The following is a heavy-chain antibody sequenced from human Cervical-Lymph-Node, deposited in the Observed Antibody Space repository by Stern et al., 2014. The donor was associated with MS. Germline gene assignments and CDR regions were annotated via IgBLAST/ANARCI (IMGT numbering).Heavy chain of an antibody. D-gene: IGHD1-26*01. CDR3: ARHLGSHESGWFDP. J-gene: IGHJ5*02. Sequence: VQLVESGAEVKKPGSSVKVSCQASGGTLISYPISWGRQAPGQGLELTAGIMPSLGTSNYAHKFQGRVTITADESTTTIYMELRSLKSEDTAVYYCARHLGSHESGWFDPWGQGTLVTVSS. CDR2: IMPSLGTS. V-gene: IGHV1-69*01. CDR1: GGTLISYP.